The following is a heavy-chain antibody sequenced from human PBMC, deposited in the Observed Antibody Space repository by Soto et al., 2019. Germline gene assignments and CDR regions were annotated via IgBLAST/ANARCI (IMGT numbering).Heavy chain of an antibody. CDR2: TYYRSKWYN. J-gene: IGHJ3*02. CDR3: ALGGRGKDVNAFDI. CDR1: GDSVSSNSAA. V-gene: IGHV6-1*01. Sequence: LLRQSQTLSLTCAISGDSVSSNSAAWNWIRQSPSRGLEWLGRTYYRSKWYNDYAVSVKSRITINPDTSKNQFSLQLKSVTPEDTALYCCALGGRGKDVNAFDIWGQGTMVTVSS. D-gene: IGHD3-10*01.